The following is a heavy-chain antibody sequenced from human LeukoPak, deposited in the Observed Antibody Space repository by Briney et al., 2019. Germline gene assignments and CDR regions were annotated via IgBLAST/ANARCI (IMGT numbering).Heavy chain of an antibody. Sequence: PSETLSLTCTVSGYSISSGYNWGWIRQPPGKGLEWIGNIDHRGNTKYNPSLKSRLSISVDTSKNQFSLTLTSVTAADTAVYYCARGPPDFYNSGGYYNGYNWFDSWGQGTLVTVSS. CDR3: ARGPPDFYNSGGYYNGYNWFDS. CDR1: GYSISSGYN. J-gene: IGHJ5*01. D-gene: IGHD3-10*01. CDR2: IDHRGNT. V-gene: IGHV4-38-2*02.